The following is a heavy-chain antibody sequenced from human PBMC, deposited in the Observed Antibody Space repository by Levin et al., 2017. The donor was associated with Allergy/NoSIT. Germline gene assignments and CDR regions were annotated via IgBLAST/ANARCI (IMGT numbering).Heavy chain of an antibody. CDR2: IYWDDDR. D-gene: IGHD1-7*01. Sequence: SGPTLVKPTQTLTLTCTFSGFSLSTSGVGVGWIRQPPGKALEWLALIYWDDDRRYNPSLKTRLAIIKDTSKNQVVLTMTNMDPVDTATYYCVHRLLEFSWNYVNFDYWGQGTLVTVSS. V-gene: IGHV2-5*02. CDR3: VHRLLEFSWNYVNFDY. CDR1: GFSLSTSGVG. J-gene: IGHJ4*02.